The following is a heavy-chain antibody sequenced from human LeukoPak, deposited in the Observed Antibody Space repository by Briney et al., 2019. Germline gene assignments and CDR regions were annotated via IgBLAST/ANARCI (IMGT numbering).Heavy chain of an antibody. CDR2: INHSGST. V-gene: IGHV4-34*01. CDR3: ARGLGNRLFDY. J-gene: IGHJ4*02. Sequence: SETLSLTCAVYGGSFSGYYWSWTRQPPGKGLEWIGEINHSGSTNYNPSLKSRVTISVDTSKNQFSLKLSSVTAADTAVYYCARGLGNRLFDYWGQGTLVTVSS. D-gene: IGHD3-10*01. CDR1: GGSFSGYY.